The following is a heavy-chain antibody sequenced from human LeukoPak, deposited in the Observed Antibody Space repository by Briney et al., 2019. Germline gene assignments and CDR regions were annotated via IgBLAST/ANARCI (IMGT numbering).Heavy chain of an antibody. V-gene: IGHV3-30*18. CDR1: GFTFSSYG. Sequence: GGSLRLSCAASGFTFSSYGMHWVHQAPGKGLEWVAVISYDGSNKYYADSVNGRFTISRDNSKNTLSLQMNSLRAEDTAVYYCAKSPSGRSRISRFDYWGQGILVTVSS. CDR2: ISYDGSNK. CDR3: AKSPSGRSRISRFDY. D-gene: IGHD1-26*01. J-gene: IGHJ4*02.